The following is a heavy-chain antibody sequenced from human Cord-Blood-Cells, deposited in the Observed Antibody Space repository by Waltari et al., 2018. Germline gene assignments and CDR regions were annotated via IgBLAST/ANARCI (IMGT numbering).Heavy chain of an antibody. Sequence: QLQLQESGPGLVKPSETLSLTCTVSGGSISSSSYYWGWIRQSPGKGLEWIGSIYYRGSTYYNPSLKSRVTISVDTSKNQFSLKLSSVTAADTAVYYCARHRKSDAVDIWGQGTMVTVSS. V-gene: IGHV4-39*07. CDR3: ARHRKSDAVDI. CDR2: IYYRGST. J-gene: IGHJ3*02. CDR1: GGSISSSSYY.